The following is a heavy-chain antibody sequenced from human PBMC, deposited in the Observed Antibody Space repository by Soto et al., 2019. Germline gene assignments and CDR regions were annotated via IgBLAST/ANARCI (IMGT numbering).Heavy chain of an antibody. CDR1: GGSVSNSA. CDR3: GRGSSLTKVEY. CDR2: IIPIFGPA. D-gene: IGHD6-6*01. V-gene: IGHV1-69*01. J-gene: IGHJ4*02. Sequence: QVQLVQSGSEVKKPGSSVRVSCKASGGSVSNSAISWLRQAPGQGLEWMGGIIPIFGPAIYARKFQGRFTISADESTGTAYMELNNVRSDATAVYYCGRGSSLTKVEYWGQGTLVTVSS.